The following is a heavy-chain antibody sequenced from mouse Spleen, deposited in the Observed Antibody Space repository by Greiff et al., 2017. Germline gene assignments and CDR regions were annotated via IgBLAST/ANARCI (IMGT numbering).Heavy chain of an antibody. CDR3: ARHYDGSVDY. Sequence: VQLQQPGAELVMPGASVKLSCKASGYTFTSYWMHWVKQRPGQGLEWIGEIYPRSGNTYYNEKFKGKATLTADKSSSTAYMELRSLTSEDSAVYFCARHYDGSVDYWGQGTTLTVSS. CDR2: IYPRSGNT. V-gene: IGHV1-81*01. D-gene: IGHD2-3*01. CDR1: GYTFTSYW. J-gene: IGHJ2*01.